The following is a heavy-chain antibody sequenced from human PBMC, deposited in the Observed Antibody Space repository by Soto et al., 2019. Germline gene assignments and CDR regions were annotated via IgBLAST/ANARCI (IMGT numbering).Heavy chain of an antibody. Sequence: EVQLLESGGGLVQAGGSLRLSCAASGLAINTYGMSWVRQAPGRGLEWVSGITSSGDFTYYGDSVRGRFSISRDESKNALCLQMRNLRAEDTAVYHCVSAKGISLYAWYFDLWGRGPPVTVSS. J-gene: IGHJ2*01. CDR2: ITSSGDFT. V-gene: IGHV3-23*01. CDR3: VSAKGISLYAWYFDL. CDR1: GLAINTYG. D-gene: IGHD2-8*01.